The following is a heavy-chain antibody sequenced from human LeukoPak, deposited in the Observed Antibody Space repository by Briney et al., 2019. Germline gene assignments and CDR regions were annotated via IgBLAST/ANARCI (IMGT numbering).Heavy chain of an antibody. J-gene: IGHJ4*02. CDR2: ISGYNGNT. D-gene: IGHD6-13*01. CDR1: GYTFTSNG. Sequence: GASVKVSCKTSGYTFTSNGISWVRQAPGQGLEWMGWISGYNGNTNYVQNLQGRVTMTTDTSTSTAYMELRSLRSDDTAVYYCARVLQQHLFLFDYWGQGTLVTVSS. CDR3: ARVLQQHLFLFDY. V-gene: IGHV1-18*01.